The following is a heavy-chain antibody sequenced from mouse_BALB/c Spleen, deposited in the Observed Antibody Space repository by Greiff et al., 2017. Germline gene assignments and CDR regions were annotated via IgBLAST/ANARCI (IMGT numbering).Heavy chain of an antibody. CDR2: INPSNGRT. V-gene: IGHV1S81*02. CDR1: GYTFTSYW. Sequence: QVQLQQPGAELVKPGASVKLSCKASGYTFTSYWMHWVKQRPGQGLEWIGEINPSNGRTNYNEKFKSKATLTVDKSSSTAYMQLSSLTSEDSAVYYCATDSSGYTFAYWGQGTLVTVSA. J-gene: IGHJ3*01. D-gene: IGHD3-2*01. CDR3: ATDSSGYTFAY.